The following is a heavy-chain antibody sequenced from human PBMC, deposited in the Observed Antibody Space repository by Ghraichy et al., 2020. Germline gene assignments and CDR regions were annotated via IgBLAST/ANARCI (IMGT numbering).Heavy chain of an antibody. V-gene: IGHV3-23*01. J-gene: IGHJ4*02. D-gene: IGHD2-2*02. Sequence: GGSRVSCAASGFTFSSYAMSWVRQAPGKGLEWVSAISGSGGSTYYADSVKGRFTISRDNSKNTLYLQMNSLSAEDTAVYYCAKPYQLLYGYWGQGTLVTVSS. CDR2: ISGSGGST. CDR3: AKPYQLLYGY. CDR1: GFTFSSYA.